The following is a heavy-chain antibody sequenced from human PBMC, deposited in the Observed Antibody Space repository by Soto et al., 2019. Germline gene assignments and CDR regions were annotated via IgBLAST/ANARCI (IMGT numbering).Heavy chain of an antibody. CDR3: AREHTLNYESVGYYYGSFGSHFDC. D-gene: IGHD3-22*01. CDR2: ISSSSSYT. V-gene: IGHV3-11*06. Sequence: KPGGSLRLSCAASGFTFSDYYMSWIRQAPGKGLEWVSYISSSSSYTNYADSVKGRFTISRDNAKNSLYLQMNSLRAEDTAVYYCAREHTLNYESVGYYYGSFGSHFDCWAREPWSPSPQ. CDR1: GFTFSDYY. J-gene: IGHJ4*02.